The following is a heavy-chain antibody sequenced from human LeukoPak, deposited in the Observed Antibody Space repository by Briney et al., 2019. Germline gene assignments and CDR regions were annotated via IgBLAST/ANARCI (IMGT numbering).Heavy chain of an antibody. CDR2: ISSSGSTT. D-gene: IGHD5-18*01. V-gene: IGHV3-11*01. CDR3: AKEARTAMVPYYFDY. J-gene: IGHJ4*02. CDR1: GFTFSDYY. Sequence: PGGSLRLSCAASGFTFSDYYMSWIRQAPGKGLEWVSYISSSGSTTYYADSVKGRFTISRDNSKNTLYLQMNSLRAEDTAVYYCAKEARTAMVPYYFDYWGQGTLVTVSS.